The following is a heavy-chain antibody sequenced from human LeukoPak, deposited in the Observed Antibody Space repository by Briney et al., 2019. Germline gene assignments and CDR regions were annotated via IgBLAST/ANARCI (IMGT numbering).Heavy chain of an antibody. Sequence: PGGSLRLSCAASGFTFSSYGMHWVRQAPGKGLEWVAVISYDGSNKYYADSVKGRFTISRDNSKNTLYLQMNSLRAEDTAVYYCAKGLSYYDSSGYLDYWGQGTLVTVSS. CDR2: ISYDGSNK. V-gene: IGHV3-30*18. CDR1: GFTFSSYG. D-gene: IGHD3-22*01. J-gene: IGHJ4*02. CDR3: AKGLSYYDSSGYLDY.